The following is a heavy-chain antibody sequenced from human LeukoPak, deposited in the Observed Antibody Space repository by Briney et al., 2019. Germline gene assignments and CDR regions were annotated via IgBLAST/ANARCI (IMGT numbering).Heavy chain of an antibody. CDR2: IIPIVGTA. CDR1: GGTFSSYS. CDR3: ARDCLYLRYFDWLLAY. Sequence: GASVKLSCKASGGTFSSYSISWVRQPPGQGLEWMGRIIPIVGTANYAHKIQGRVTITPDESTSTALIELSSLRSEDTAVYYCARDCLYLRYFDWLLAYWGRGTLATVSS. D-gene: IGHD3-9*01. V-gene: IGHV1-69*13. J-gene: IGHJ4*02.